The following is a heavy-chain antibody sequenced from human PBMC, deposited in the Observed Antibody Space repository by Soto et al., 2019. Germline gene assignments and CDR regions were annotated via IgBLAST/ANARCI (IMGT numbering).Heavy chain of an antibody. D-gene: IGHD3-10*01. J-gene: IGHJ6*02. CDR2: ISGSGGST. CDR3: AKDSVLWFGDSPYYYYGVDV. Sequence: GGSLRLSCAASKFSFSGYWMHWVRQAPGKGLMWVSGISGSGGSTYYADSVKGRFTISRDNSKNTLYLQMNSLRAEDTAVYYCAKDSVLWFGDSPYYYYGVDVWGQGTTVTVSS. V-gene: IGHV3-23*01. CDR1: KFSFSGYW.